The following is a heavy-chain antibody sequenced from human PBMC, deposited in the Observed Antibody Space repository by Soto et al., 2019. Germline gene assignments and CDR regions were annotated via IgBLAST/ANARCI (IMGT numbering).Heavy chain of an antibody. CDR2: INPSGGST. D-gene: IGHD3-9*01. CDR1: GYTFTSYY. Sequence: GASVKVSCKASGYTFTSYYMHWVRQAPGQGKERKGIINPSGGSTSYAQKFQGRVTMTRDTSTSTVYMELSSLRSEDTAVYYFARDPAYYDILTGLPSFDYWGQGTLVTVSS. J-gene: IGHJ4*02. V-gene: IGHV1-46*03. CDR3: ARDPAYYDILTGLPSFDY.